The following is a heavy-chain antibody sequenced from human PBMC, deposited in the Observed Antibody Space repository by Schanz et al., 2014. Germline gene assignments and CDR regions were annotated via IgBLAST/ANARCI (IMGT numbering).Heavy chain of an antibody. CDR2: ISYDGSHK. D-gene: IGHD1-26*01. V-gene: IGHV3-30*04. CDR1: GFTFSNFA. Sequence: QVQLVESGGGVVQPGRSLRLSCAASGFTFSNFAIHWVRQAPGKGLEWVAVISYDGSHKDYADSVKGRFTISRDNSKNTLYLQMNSLRPEDTAVYYCAKEGSIYWDRSVDYWGQGTLVTVSS. J-gene: IGHJ4*02. CDR3: AKEGSIYWDRSVDY.